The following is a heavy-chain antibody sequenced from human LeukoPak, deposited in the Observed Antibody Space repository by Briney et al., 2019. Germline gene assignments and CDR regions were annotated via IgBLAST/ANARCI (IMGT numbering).Heavy chain of an antibody. J-gene: IGHJ4*02. D-gene: IGHD6-19*01. V-gene: IGHV4-59*10. Sequence: SETLSLTCAVYGGSFSNYYWSWIRQPAGKGLEWIGQIHTSGSTNYNPPLKSRVTMSIDTPEYQLSLTIRSVTAADTAVYYCARRDISSGWSFDYWGQGTLVTVSS. CDR3: ARRDISSGWSFDY. CDR1: GGSFSNYY. CDR2: IHTSGST.